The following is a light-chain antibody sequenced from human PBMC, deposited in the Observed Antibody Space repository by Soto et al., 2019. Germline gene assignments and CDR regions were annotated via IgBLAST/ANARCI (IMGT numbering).Light chain of an antibody. CDR3: QQYDDLPRT. V-gene: IGKV1-33*01. CDR1: QDISNR. CDR2: DAS. Sequence: DIPMTQSPSSLSASVGDRVTITCQASQDISNRLNWYQHKPGKAPKGLIYDASNLEAGVSSRFSGSGSGTDFTFTIRSLQPEDIATYYCQQYDDLPRTFGQGTKVQIK. J-gene: IGKJ1*01.